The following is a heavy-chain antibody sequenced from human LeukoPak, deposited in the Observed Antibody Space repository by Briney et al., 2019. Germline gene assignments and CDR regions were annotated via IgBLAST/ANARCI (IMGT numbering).Heavy chain of an antibody. Sequence: GGSLRLSCSASGFTLSRFWMSWVRQAPGKGLEYVALIKQGGSEIYHMDSVKGRFTISRDDATNSLYLQMNSLRVEDTALYYCARDRESESDSEGDYWGQGTLVTVSS. V-gene: IGHV3-7*01. J-gene: IGHJ4*02. CDR1: GFTLSRFW. D-gene: IGHD4-11*01. CDR3: ARDRESESDSEGDY. CDR2: IKQGGSEI.